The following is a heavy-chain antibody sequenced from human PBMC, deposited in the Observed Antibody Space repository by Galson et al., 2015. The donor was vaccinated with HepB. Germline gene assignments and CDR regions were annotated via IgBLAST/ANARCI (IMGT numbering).Heavy chain of an antibody. CDR2: ISGSGDST. V-gene: IGHV3-23*01. CDR1: GFNFSSYD. Sequence: SLRLSCAASGFNFSSYDMTWVLQAPRKGLECVSGISGSGDSTYYADSVKGRFTISRDNAKNSLYLQMNSLRAEDTAVYYCVYSGTIFGVVPPYYFDYWGQGTLVTVSS. D-gene: IGHD3-3*01. J-gene: IGHJ4*02. CDR3: VYSGTIFGVVPPYYFDY.